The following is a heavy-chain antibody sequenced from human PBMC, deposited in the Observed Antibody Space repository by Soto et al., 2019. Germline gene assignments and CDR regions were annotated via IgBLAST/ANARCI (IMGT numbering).Heavy chain of an antibody. Sequence: QVQLVQSGGEVKKPGAAVMVSCKASGYTFTNYGISWVRQAPGQGLEWMGWISTSNSNTAYAQKFQDRVTMTTDTSTSTASLELRSLRPDDTAGYYCARRPQVTRSYYFNGLEVWGQGNTVSVSS. CDR3: ARRPQVTRSYYFNGLEV. D-gene: IGHD5-18*01. J-gene: IGHJ6*02. CDR1: GYTFTNYG. CDR2: ISTSNSNT. V-gene: IGHV1-18*01.